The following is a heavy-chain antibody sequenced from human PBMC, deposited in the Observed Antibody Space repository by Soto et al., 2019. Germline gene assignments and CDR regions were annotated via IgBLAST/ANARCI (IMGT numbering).Heavy chain of an antibody. V-gene: IGHV3-23*01. CDR3: ANWREGNHDYFDY. Sequence: EVQLLESGGGLVQPGGSLRLSCAASGFTFSSYAMSWVRQAPGKGLEWVSAISGSGDNTYYADSVKGRFTISRDNSRNTLYLQMNSLRAEDTAVYYCANWREGNHDYFDYWGQGILVTVSS. D-gene: IGHD1-1*01. J-gene: IGHJ4*02. CDR2: ISGSGDNT. CDR1: GFTFSSYA.